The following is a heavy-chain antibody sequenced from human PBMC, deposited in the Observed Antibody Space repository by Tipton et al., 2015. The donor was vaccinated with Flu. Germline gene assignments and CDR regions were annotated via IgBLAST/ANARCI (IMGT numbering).Heavy chain of an antibody. CDR1: GGSINNYF. Sequence: LRLSCTVSGGSINNYFWTWMRQSAGKGLEWIGRVYSTGEVGYNPSLKSRVTMSVDTSKNQFSLELSSVTAADTAVYFCARGLRGGTAAGGYENWFDPWGQGSLVTVSS. CDR2: VYSTGEV. V-gene: IGHV4-4*07. D-gene: IGHD6-13*01. CDR3: ARGLRGGTAAGGYENWFDP. J-gene: IGHJ5*02.